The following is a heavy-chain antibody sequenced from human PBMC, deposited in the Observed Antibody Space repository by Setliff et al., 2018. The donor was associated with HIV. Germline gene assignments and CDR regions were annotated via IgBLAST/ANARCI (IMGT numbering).Heavy chain of an antibody. CDR3: ATVSGYYWQYFDY. V-gene: IGHV4-38-2*01. D-gene: IGHD3-22*01. CDR1: GYSISSGYY. J-gene: IGHJ4*02. CDR2: IYHRGST. Sequence: PSETLSLTCAVSGYSISSGYYWGWIRQPPGKGLEWIGHIYHRGSTSYNPSLKSRATISVDTSKNQFSLKLSSVTAADTAVYYCATVSGYYWQYFDYWGPGTLVTVSS.